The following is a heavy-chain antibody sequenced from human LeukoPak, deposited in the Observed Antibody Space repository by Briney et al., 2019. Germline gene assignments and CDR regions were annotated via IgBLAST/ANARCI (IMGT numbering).Heavy chain of an antibody. CDR3: ARDVRASGWTGYFDH. V-gene: IGHV3-33*01. Sequence: PGRSLRLSCAASGFTFSSYGMHWVRQAPGKGLEWVAVTWYDGSNKYYADSVKGRFTISRDNSKNTLYLQMNSLRAEDTAVYYCARDVRASGWTGYFDHWGQGTLVTVSS. CDR2: TWYDGSNK. CDR1: GFTFSSYG. D-gene: IGHD6-19*01. J-gene: IGHJ4*02.